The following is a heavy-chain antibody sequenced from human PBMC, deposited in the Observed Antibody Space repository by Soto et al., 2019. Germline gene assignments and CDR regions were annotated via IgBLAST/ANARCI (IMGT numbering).Heavy chain of an antibody. Sequence: GGSLRLSCAASGFTFSSYAMSWVRQAPGKGLEWVSAISGSGGSTYYADSVKGRFTISRDNSKNTLYLQMNSLRAEDTAVYYCAKLAAYCTNGVCYKKFDYWGQGTLVTVSS. V-gene: IGHV3-23*01. D-gene: IGHD2-8*01. CDR3: AKLAAYCTNGVCYKKFDY. CDR2: ISGSGGST. J-gene: IGHJ4*02. CDR1: GFTFSSYA.